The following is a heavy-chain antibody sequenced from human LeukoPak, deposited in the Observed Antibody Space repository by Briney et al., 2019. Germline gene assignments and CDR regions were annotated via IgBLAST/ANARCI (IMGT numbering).Heavy chain of an antibody. D-gene: IGHD2-2*01. Sequence: ASVKVSCKVSGYTLTELSMHWVRQAPGKGLEWMGGFDPEDGETIYAQKFQGRVTITTDESTSTAYMELSSLRSEDTAVYYCASPGPGYCSSTSCQTGIWDYWGQGTLVTVSS. CDR1: GYTLTELS. CDR3: ASPGPGYCSSTSCQTGIWDY. V-gene: IGHV1-24*01. CDR2: FDPEDGET. J-gene: IGHJ4*02.